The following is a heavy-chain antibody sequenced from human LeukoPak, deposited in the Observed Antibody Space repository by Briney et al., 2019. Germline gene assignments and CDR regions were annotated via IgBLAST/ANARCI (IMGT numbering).Heavy chain of an antibody. D-gene: IGHD2-15*01. V-gene: IGHV3-48*03. J-gene: IGHJ6*03. CDR1: GFTFSSYE. CDR2: ISSSGSTI. CDR3: ARVLRYCSGGNCYSGGLGYMDV. Sequence: GGSLRLSCAASGFTFSSYEMNWVRQAPGKGLEWVSYISSSGSTIYYADSVKGRFTISRDNAKNSLFLQMNSLRAEDTAVYYCARVLRYCSGGNCYSGGLGYMDVWGKGTTVTTSS.